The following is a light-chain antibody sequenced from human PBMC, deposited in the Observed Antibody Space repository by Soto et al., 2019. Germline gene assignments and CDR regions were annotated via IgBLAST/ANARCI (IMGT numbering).Light chain of an antibody. V-gene: IGKV3D-20*02. CDR3: QQRSNPIT. CDR2: DAS. Sequence: EIVMTQSPGTLSVSPVERATLSCRASQSVSSSYLAWYQQKPGQAPRLLIYDASNRATGIPARFSGSGSGTDFTLTISSLEPEDFAVYYCQQRSNPITFGQGTRLEIK. CDR1: QSVSSSY. J-gene: IGKJ5*01.